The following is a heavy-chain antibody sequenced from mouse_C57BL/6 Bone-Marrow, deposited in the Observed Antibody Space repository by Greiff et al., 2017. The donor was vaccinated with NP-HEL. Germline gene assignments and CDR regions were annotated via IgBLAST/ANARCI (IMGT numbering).Heavy chain of an antibody. Sequence: EVMLVESGGGLVQPGGSLKLSCAASGFTFSDYYMYWVRQTPEKRLEWVAYISNGGGSTYYPDTVKGRFTISRDNAKNTLCLQRSRLKSEDTAMYYCARNGYGSSYGLDYWGQGTTLTVSS. V-gene: IGHV5-12*01. CDR1: GFTFSDYY. D-gene: IGHD1-1*01. J-gene: IGHJ2*01. CDR2: ISNGGGST. CDR3: ARNGYGSSYGLDY.